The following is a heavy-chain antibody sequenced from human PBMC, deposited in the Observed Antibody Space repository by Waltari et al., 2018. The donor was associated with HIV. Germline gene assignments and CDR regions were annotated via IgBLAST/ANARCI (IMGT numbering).Heavy chain of an antibody. CDR1: GGSISSSNW. J-gene: IGHJ3*02. Sequence: QVHLQESGPGLVKPSGTLSLTCAVSGGSISSSNWWSWVRQPPGKGLEWIGEIYHSGITNYNPSLKSRVTISEDKSKNQFSLKLSSVTAADTAVYYCARASSPRYGFDIWGQGTMVTVSS. CDR2: IYHSGIT. V-gene: IGHV4-4*02. CDR3: ARASSPRYGFDI. D-gene: IGHD2-2*01.